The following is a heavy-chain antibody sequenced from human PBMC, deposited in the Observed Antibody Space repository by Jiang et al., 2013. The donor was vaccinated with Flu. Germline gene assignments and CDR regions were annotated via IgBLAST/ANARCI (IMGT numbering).Heavy chain of an antibody. Sequence: QLLESGGGVVPPGGSLRLSCAASGFSLSTYGMHWVRQAPGKGLEWVAIIRYDGISKYYADSVKGRFTISRDNAKNSLYLQMNSLRAEDTAVYYCARDSYVRPSTPESSPEDYWGQGTLVTVSS. J-gene: IGHJ4*02. CDR3: ARDSYVRPSTPESSPEDY. CDR1: GFSLSTYG. CDR2: IRYDGISK. V-gene: IGHV3-30*02. D-gene: IGHD2-2*01.